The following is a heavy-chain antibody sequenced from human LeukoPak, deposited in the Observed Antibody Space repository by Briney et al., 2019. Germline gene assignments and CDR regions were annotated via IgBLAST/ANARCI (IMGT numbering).Heavy chain of an antibody. D-gene: IGHD5/OR15-5a*01. Sequence: GGSLRLSSAASGFTFRDYDMHWVRQVPGRGLEWVSAIGIRDDTHYPDSVKGRFTISRENAKNSLYLQMNTLRDGDTAMYYCIRGGIRVSGIDAFDIWGQGTMVTVSS. V-gene: IGHV3-13*01. CDR3: IRGGIRVSGIDAFDI. J-gene: IGHJ3*02. CDR1: GFTFRDYD. CDR2: IGIRDDT.